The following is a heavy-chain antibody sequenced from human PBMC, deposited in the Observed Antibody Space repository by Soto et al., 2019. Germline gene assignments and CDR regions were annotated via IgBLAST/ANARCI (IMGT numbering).Heavy chain of an antibody. V-gene: IGHV3-33*01. CDR1: GVTLSYYG. CDR2: IWNHGNTA. Sequence: GGSLRLSCVASGVTLSYYGVHWVRQSPGKGLEWVALIWNHGNTAYHADSVKGRFTVSRDNSRNTVYLQMNSLRAEDTAVYYCARLKYRNLLGGLDPWGRGNLVTVSS. D-gene: IGHD1-26*01. CDR3: ARLKYRNLLGGLDP. J-gene: IGHJ5*02.